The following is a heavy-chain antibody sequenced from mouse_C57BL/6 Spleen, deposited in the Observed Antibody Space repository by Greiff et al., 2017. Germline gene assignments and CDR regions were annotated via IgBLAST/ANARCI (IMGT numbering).Heavy chain of an antibody. V-gene: IGHV1-62-2*01. D-gene: IGHD1-1*01. CDR1: GYTFTEYT. J-gene: IGHJ2*01. CDR3: ARHERDHYYGSSPYFDY. Sequence: QVQLQQSGAELVKPGASVKLSCKASGYTFTEYTIHWVKQRSGQGLEWIGWFYPGSGSIKYNEKFKDKATLTADKSSSTVYMELSRLTSEDSAVYFCARHERDHYYGSSPYFDYWGQGTTLTVSS. CDR2: FYPGSGSI.